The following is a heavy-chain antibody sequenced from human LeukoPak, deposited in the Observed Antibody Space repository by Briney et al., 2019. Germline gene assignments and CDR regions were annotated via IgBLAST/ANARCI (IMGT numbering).Heavy chain of an antibody. CDR2: ISYDGSNK. CDR3: AKDRHPAMYYFDY. CDR1: GSTFSSYG. V-gene: IGHV3-30*18. Sequence: PGRSLRLSCAASGSTFSSYGMHWVRQAPGKGLEWVAVISYDGSNKYYADSVKGRFTISRDNSKNTLYLQMNSLRAEDTAVYYCAKDRHPAMYYFDYWGQGTLVTVSS. J-gene: IGHJ4*02.